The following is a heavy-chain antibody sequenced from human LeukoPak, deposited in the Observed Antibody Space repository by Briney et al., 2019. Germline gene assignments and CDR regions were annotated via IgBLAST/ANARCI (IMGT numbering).Heavy chain of an antibody. CDR3: ARQSGDQSSAWYFDA. J-gene: IGHJ4*02. V-gene: IGHV4-39*01. CDR2: IHYSGKV. CDR1: GGSLSSSGHW. D-gene: IGHD6-19*01. Sequence: SETLSLTCTVSGGSLSSSGHWWVWIRQPPGKGLEWFGSIHYSGKVYYNPSLKSRVTTSVDTSTDQFSLRLSSATAADTAIYYCARQSGDQSSAWYFDAWGQGTLVTVSS.